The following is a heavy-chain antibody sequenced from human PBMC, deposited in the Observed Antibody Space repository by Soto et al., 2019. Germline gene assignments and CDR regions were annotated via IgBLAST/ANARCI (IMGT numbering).Heavy chain of an antibody. CDR2: IIPIFCTA. CDR3: ASRGGLVIAAAGTRVWFDP. V-gene: IGHV1-69*13. Sequence: GASVEVSFKASGGTFSRYAISLVRQAPGQGLEWMAGIIPIFCTANYAQKFQGRVTITADESTSTAHMELSSLRSEDTAVYYCASRGGLVIAAAGTRVWFDPWGQGTLVTVSS. D-gene: IGHD6-13*01. J-gene: IGHJ5*02. CDR1: GGTFSRYA.